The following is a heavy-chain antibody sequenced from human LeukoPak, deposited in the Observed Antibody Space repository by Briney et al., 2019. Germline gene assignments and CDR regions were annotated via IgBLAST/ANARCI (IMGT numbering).Heavy chain of an antibody. CDR3: ARAILAYCGGDCSDY. CDR2: IYSGGST. D-gene: IGHD2-21*02. Sequence: GGSLRLSCAASGFTVSSNYMSWVRQAPGKGLEWVSVIYSGGSTYYADSVKGRFTISRHNSKNTLYLQMNSLRAEDTAVYYCARAILAYCGGDCSDYWGQGTLVTVSS. V-gene: IGHV3-53*04. J-gene: IGHJ4*02. CDR1: GFTVSSNY.